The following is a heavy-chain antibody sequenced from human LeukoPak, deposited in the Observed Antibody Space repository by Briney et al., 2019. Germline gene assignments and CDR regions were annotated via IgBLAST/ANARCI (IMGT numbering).Heavy chain of an antibody. CDR3: ARGGMVRGVTLDY. J-gene: IGHJ4*02. CDR1: GFTFSSYW. V-gene: IGHV3-74*01. Sequence: GGSLRLSCAASGFTFSSYWMHWVRQAPGKGLVWVSRINSDGSSTSYADSVKGRFTISRDNAKNTLYLQMNSLRAEDTAVYYCARGGMVRGVTLDYWGQGTLVTVSS. D-gene: IGHD3-10*01. CDR2: INSDGSST.